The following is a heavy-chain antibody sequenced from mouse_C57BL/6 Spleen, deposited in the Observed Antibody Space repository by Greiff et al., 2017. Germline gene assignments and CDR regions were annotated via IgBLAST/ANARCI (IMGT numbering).Heavy chain of an antibody. Sequence: EVQLVESGPGMVKPSQSLSLTCTVTGYSITSGYDWHWIRHFPGNKLEWMGYISYSGSTNYNPSLKSRISITHDTSKNHFFLKLNSVTTEDTATYYCAREGDYYGSSPYFDYWGQGTTLTVSS. CDR2: ISYSGST. CDR3: AREGDYYGSSPYFDY. D-gene: IGHD1-1*01. V-gene: IGHV3-1*01. CDR1: GYSITSGYD. J-gene: IGHJ2*01.